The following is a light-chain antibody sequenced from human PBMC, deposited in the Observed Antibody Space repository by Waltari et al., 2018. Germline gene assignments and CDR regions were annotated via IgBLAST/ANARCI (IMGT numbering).Light chain of an antibody. J-gene: IGLJ2*01. V-gene: IGLV1-51*02. CDR3: GTWDSSLSAVV. CDR1: SSNIDNNS. Sequence: QSVLTQPPSLSPAPGKKATIPCSGSSSNIDNNSVSWYQQLPGTAPKLLIYENNKRPSGIPDRFSGSKSGTSATLGITGLQTGDEADYYCGTWDSSLSAVVFGGGTKLTVL. CDR2: ENN.